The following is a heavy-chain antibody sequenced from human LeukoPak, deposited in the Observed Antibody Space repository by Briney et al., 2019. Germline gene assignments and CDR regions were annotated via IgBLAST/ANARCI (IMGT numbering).Heavy chain of an antibody. CDR1: GFTFSSYS. D-gene: IGHD1-26*01. CDR3: ARRVGGTPDY. V-gene: IGHV3-48*01. J-gene: IGHJ4*02. Sequence: GGSLRLSCAASGFTFSSYSMNWVRQAPGKGLEWVSYISSSSSTIYYADSVKGRFTISRDNSKNTLYLQMNSLSAEDTALYYCARRVGGTPDYWGRGTLVTVSS. CDR2: ISSSSSTI.